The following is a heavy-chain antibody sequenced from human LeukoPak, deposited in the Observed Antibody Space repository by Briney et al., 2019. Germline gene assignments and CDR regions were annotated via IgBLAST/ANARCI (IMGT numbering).Heavy chain of an antibody. J-gene: IGHJ5*02. V-gene: IGHV6-1*01. Sequence: SQTLSLTCAISGDSVSSNSVAWNWIRQSPLRGLEWLGRTYYRSKWYNDYAVSVKSRITIDADTSKNQFSLKLNSVTPEDTAMYYCARDSVSGYYGSGSYRFDPWGQGTLVTVSS. CDR1: GDSVSSNSVA. D-gene: IGHD3-10*01. CDR3: ARDSVSGYYGSGSYRFDP. CDR2: TYYRSKWYN.